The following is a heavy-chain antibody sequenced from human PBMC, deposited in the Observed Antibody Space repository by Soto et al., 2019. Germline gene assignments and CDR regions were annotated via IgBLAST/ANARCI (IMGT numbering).Heavy chain of an antibody. Sequence: QVQLQESGPGLVKPSQTLSLTCTVSGGSISSGGYYWSWIRQHPGKGLEWIGYIYYSGSTYYNPSPKGRVNLSVNTAKNPFSPKLRFLAAGGTAGVYWAKNWRGYEGYYFDYWGQGTLVTVSS. D-gene: IGHD3-3*01. V-gene: IGHV4-31*03. CDR1: GGSISSGGYY. CDR2: IYYSGST. J-gene: IGHJ4*02. CDR3: AKNWRGYEGYYFDY.